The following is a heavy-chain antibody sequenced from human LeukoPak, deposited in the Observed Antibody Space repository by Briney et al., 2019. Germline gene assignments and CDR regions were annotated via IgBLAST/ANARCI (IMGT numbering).Heavy chain of an antibody. CDR2: INPNSGGT. CDR1: GYTFTGYY. V-gene: IGHV1-2*06. D-gene: IGHD3-22*01. J-gene: IGHJ4*02. Sequence: GASVKVSCKASGYTFTGYYMHWVRQAPGQGLEWMGRINPNSGGTNYAQEFQGRVTMTRDTSISTAYMELSRLRSDDTAVYYCARDWSYYDSSGYYYRWGQGTLVTVSS. CDR3: ARDWSYYDSSGYYYR.